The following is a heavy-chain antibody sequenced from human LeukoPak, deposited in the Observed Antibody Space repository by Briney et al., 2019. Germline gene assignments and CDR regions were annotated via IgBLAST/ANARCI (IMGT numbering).Heavy chain of an antibody. CDR3: LRDLTYGGISSPDC. V-gene: IGHV1-2*02. CDR1: GYTFTDYY. CDR2: INPNNGGT. D-gene: IGHD4/OR15-4a*01. Sequence: GASVKLSCKASGYTFTDYYMHWVRQAPGQGLEWMGWINPNNGGTTYAQKFQGRVTMTRDTSISTAYMELGRLTSDDTAMYFCLRDLTYGGISSPDCWGQGSLVTVSS. J-gene: IGHJ4*02.